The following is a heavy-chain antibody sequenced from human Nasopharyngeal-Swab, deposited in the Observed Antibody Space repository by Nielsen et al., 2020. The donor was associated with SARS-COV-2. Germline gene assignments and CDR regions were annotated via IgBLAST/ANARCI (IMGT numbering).Heavy chain of an antibody. J-gene: IGHJ6*03. CDR1: GYTFTSYA. CDR3: ARAALYCSGSNCSSNYYYYMDG. D-gene: IGHD2-15*01. CDR2: INAGNGNA. Sequence: ASVKVSCKASGYTFTSYALHWVRQAPGQRLEWMGWINAGNGNANYSQKFQDRVTITRDTSASTAYMELTSLRSEDTAVYYCARAALYCSGSNCSSNYYYYMDGWGKGTTVTVSS. V-gene: IGHV1-3*01.